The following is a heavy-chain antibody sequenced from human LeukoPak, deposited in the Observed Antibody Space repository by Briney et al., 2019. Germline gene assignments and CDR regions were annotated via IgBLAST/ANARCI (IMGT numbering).Heavy chain of an antibody. CDR3: ARGHGSSSGNWFDP. Sequence: PSETLSLTCAVYGGSFSGYYWSWIRQPPGKGLEWIGEINHSGSTNYNPSLKSRVTISVDTSKNQFSLKLSSVTAADMAVYYCARGHGSSSGNWFDPWGQGTLVTVSS. CDR1: GGSFSGYY. CDR2: INHSGST. D-gene: IGHD6-6*01. J-gene: IGHJ5*02. V-gene: IGHV4-34*01.